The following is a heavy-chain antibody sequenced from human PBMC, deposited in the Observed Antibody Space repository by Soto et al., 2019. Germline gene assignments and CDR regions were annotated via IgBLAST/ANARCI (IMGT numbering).Heavy chain of an antibody. CDR3: ARENVLSYVDTAMVDYFDY. V-gene: IGHV1-18*04. Sequence: ASVKVSCKASGYTFTSYGISWVRQAPGQGLEWMGWTSPDNGNTDYAQRVQGRVTMTTDTSTSTAYMELRSLRSDDTAMYYCARENVLSYVDTAMVDYFDYWGQGTLVTVSS. J-gene: IGHJ4*02. CDR1: GYTFTSYG. CDR2: TSPDNGNT. D-gene: IGHD5-18*01.